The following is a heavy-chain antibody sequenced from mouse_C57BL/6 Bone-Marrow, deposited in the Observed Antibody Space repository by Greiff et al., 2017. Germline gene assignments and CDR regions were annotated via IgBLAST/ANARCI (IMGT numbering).Heavy chain of an antibody. CDR2: IYPGSGST. J-gene: IGHJ4*01. Sequence: QVQLKESGAELVKPGASVKMSCKASGYTFTSYWITWVKQRPGQGLEWIGDIYPGSGSTNYNEKFKSKATLTVDTSSSTAYMQLSSLTSEDSAVYYCARRTWDGFMDYWGQGTSVTVSS. D-gene: IGHD4-1*01. CDR1: GYTFTSYW. CDR3: ARRTWDGFMDY. V-gene: IGHV1-55*01.